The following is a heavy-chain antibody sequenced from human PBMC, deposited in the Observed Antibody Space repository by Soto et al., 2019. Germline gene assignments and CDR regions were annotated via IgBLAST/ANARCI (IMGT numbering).Heavy chain of an antibody. V-gene: IGHV1-69*02. CDR3: ASGSLDGSGSSPVDY. Sequence: QVQLVQSGAEVKKPGSSVNVSCKASGGTFSNHLISWVRQAPGQGLEWIGTIIPLFGILNYAQKLQGRVTISADKATRTAYMELSSLSSDDTAVYYCASGSLDGSGSSPVDYWGQGTLVTVSS. D-gene: IGHD3-10*01. CDR2: IIPLFGIL. CDR1: GGTFSNHL. J-gene: IGHJ4*01.